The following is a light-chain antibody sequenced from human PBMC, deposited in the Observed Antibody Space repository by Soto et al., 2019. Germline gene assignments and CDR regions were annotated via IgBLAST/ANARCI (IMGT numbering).Light chain of an antibody. CDR2: DVS. J-gene: IGLJ2*01. CDR1: SSDGGGYNY. V-gene: IGLV2-14*01. Sequence: QSALTQPASVSGSPGQSITISCTGTSSDGGGYNYVSWYQQHPGKAPKLMIYDVSNRPSGVSNRFSGSKSGNTASLNISGLQAEDEADYYCSSYTSSSTVVFGGGTQLTVL. CDR3: SSYTSSSTVV.